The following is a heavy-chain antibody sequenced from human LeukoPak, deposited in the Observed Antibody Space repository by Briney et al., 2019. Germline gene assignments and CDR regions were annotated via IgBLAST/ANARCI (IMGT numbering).Heavy chain of an antibody. V-gene: IGHV3-23*01. CDR1: GFSFSSFW. J-gene: IGHJ4*02. CDR3: AKPTGVVRDDY. CDR2: ISGSGGST. Sequence: GSLRLSCAASGFSFSSFWMHWVRQAPGKGLEWVSAISGSGGSTYYADSVKGRFTISRDNSKNTLYLQMNSLRAEDTAVYYCAKPTGVVRDDYWGQGTLVTVSS. D-gene: IGHD3-10*01.